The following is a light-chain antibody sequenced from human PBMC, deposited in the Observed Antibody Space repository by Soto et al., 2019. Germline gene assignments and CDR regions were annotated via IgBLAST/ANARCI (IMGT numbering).Light chain of an antibody. J-gene: IGKJ4*01. CDR3: QQTTSFPLT. CDR2: AAS. Sequence: DIQLTQSPSFVSASVGARVTSTFRASKGISSWLAWYQHRPGRAPKLLTHAASNLASGVPSRFSGSGSGTDFTLTISSLQPEDFATYYCQQTTSFPLTFGGGTKVEIK. CDR1: KGISSW. V-gene: IGKV1-12*01.